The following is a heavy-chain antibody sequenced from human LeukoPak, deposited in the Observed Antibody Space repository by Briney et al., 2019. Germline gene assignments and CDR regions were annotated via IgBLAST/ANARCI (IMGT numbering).Heavy chain of an antibody. J-gene: IGHJ4*02. CDR2: MNPNSGNT. D-gene: IGHD5-18*01. Sequence: ASVKVSCKASGYIFTTYDINRVRQATGQGLEWMGWMNPNSGNTGYAQKFQGRVTMTRNTSISTAFMELSGLRSEDTAVYFCARRNTAMVAGLDYWGQGSLVTVSS. V-gene: IGHV1-8*01. CDR1: GYIFTTYD. CDR3: ARRNTAMVAGLDY.